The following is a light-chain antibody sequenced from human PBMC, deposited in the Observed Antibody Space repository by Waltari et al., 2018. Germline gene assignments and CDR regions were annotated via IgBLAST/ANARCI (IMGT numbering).Light chain of an antibody. Sequence: QSALTQPASVSGSPGQSITLPCPGTSSDIGSYNYVSWYQQHPGKAPKLIIFDVTNRPSGVSNRFSGSKSGNTASLIISGLQGEDEADYYCSSYMDTTALELFGGGTSLTVL. CDR2: DVT. CDR1: SSDIGSYNY. CDR3: SSYMDTTALEL. V-gene: IGLV2-14*03. J-gene: IGLJ2*01.